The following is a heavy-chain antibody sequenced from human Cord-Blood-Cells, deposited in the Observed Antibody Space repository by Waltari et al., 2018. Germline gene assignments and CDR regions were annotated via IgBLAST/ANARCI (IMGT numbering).Heavy chain of an antibody. CDR3: ARARMDSSSWYAFDI. CDR2: IYSGGST. Sequence: EVQLVESGGGLIQPGGSLRLSCAASGFTVSSNYMSWVRQAPGKGLEWVSVIYSGGSTYYADSVKGRFTISRDNSKNTLYLQMNSLRAEDTAVYYCARARMDSSSWYAFDIWGQGTMVTVSS. CDR1: GFTVSSNY. D-gene: IGHD6-13*01. V-gene: IGHV3-53*01. J-gene: IGHJ3*02.